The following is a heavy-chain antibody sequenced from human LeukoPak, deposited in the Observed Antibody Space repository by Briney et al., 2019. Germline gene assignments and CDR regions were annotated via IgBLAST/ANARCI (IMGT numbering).Heavy chain of an antibody. Sequence: PSETLSLTCTVSGGSISSYYWSWIRQPAGKGLEWIGRIYSSGSTNYSPSLKSRVTMSVDMSRNQFSLKLSSVTAADTAVYYCARVSPGGNSDYLGQGTLVTVSS. CDR1: GGSISSYY. D-gene: IGHD4-23*01. J-gene: IGHJ4*02. CDR3: ARVSPGGNSDY. V-gene: IGHV4-4*07. CDR2: IYSSGST.